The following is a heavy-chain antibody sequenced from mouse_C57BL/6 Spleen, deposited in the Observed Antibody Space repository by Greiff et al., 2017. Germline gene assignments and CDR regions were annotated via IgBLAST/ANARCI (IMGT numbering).Heavy chain of an antibody. J-gene: IGHJ1*03. D-gene: IGHD4-1*01. V-gene: IGHV1-18*01. Sequence: VQLQQSGPELVKPGASVKIPCKASGYTFTDYNMGWVKQSHGKSLEWIGDINPNNGGTIYSQKFKGKATLTVYKSSSTAYLELRRLTYVNTAVYYCARTGTWYFDVLWTVTAVSVSS. CDR2: INPNNGGT. CDR3: ARTGTWYFDV. CDR1: GYTFTDYN.